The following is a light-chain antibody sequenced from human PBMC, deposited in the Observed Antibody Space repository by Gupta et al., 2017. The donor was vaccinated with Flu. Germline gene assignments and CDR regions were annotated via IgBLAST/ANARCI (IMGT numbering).Light chain of an antibody. CDR3: QVWDTASDHWL. CDR2: DDD. V-gene: IGLV3-21*02. CDR1: NIGSET. Sequence: GQTASISCGGNNIGSETVHWYQQKRGQAPVLVLYDDDFRPSGIPERFSGSNSGNTATLTIRRVEAGDEADYYCQVWDTASDHWLFGAGTTLTVV. J-gene: IGLJ3*02.